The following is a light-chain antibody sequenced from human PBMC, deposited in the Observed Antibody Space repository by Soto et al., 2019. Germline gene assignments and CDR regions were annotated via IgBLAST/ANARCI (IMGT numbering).Light chain of an antibody. V-gene: IGLV1-40*01. CDR3: SAYTARSTLV. CDR2: GSI. Sequence: QSVLTQPPSVSGAPGQRVTISCTGSSSNIGAGYDVHWYQQLPGTAPKLLIYGSIVRPSGVPDRFSGSKSGTSASLAITGLQAEDEADYYCSAYTARSTLVFGGGTKLTVL. J-gene: IGLJ3*02. CDR1: SSNIGAGYD.